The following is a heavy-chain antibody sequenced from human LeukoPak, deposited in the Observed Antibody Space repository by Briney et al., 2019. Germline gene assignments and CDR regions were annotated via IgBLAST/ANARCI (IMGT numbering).Heavy chain of an antibody. CDR1: GYTFTGYY. J-gene: IGHJ6*03. V-gene: IGHV1-2*02. D-gene: IGHD3-10*01. CDR3: ARGYRRGYYGSGSYYNSRLYYYYMDV. Sequence: ASVKVSCKASGYTFTGYYMHWVRQAPGQGLEWMGWINPNSGGTNYAQKFQGRVTMTRDTSISTAYMELSSLRSGDTAVYYCARGYRRGYYGSGSYYNSRLYYYYMDVWGKGTTVTISS. CDR2: INPNSGGT.